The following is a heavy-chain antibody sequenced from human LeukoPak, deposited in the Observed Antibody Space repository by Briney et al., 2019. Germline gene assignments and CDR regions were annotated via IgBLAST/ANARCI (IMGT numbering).Heavy chain of an antibody. CDR1: GGSISSGSYY. CDR2: IYTSGST. D-gene: IGHD1-26*01. CDR3: AREAVGWDYFDY. V-gene: IGHV4-61*02. J-gene: IGHJ4*02. Sequence: SQTLSLTCTVSGGSISSGSYYWSWIRQPAGKGLEWIGRIYTSGSTNYNPSVKSRVTISVDTSKNQFSLKLSSVTAADTAVYYCAREAVGWDYFDYWGQGTLVTVSS.